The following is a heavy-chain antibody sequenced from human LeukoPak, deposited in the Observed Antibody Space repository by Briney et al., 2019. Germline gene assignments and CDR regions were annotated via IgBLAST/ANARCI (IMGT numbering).Heavy chain of an antibody. J-gene: IGHJ3*02. D-gene: IGHD2-2*01. V-gene: IGHV3-30*02. CDR1: GFTFSSDV. CDR2: IRYDGSNK. CDR3: AKDLFDIVVVPAAVDAFDI. Sequence: GGSLRLSCAASGFTFSSDVMHWVRQAPGKGLEWVAFIRYDGSNKYYADSVKGRFTISRDNSKNTLYLQMNSLRAEDTAVYYCAKDLFDIVVVPAAVDAFDIWGQGTMVTVSS.